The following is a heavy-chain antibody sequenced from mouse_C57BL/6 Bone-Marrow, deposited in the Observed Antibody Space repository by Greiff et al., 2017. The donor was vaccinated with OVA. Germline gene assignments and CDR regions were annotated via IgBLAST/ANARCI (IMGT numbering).Heavy chain of an antibody. D-gene: IGHD1-1*01. CDR1: GFNIKDDY. CDR2: IDPENGDT. CDR3: TPSYGSSFDY. J-gene: IGHJ2*01. V-gene: IGHV14-4*01. Sequence: VQLQQSGAELVRPGASVKLSCTASGFNIKDDYMHWVKQRPEQGLEWIGWIDPENGDTEYASKFQGKATITADTSSNTAYLQLSSLTSEDTAVYYCTPSYGSSFDYWGQGTTLTVSS.